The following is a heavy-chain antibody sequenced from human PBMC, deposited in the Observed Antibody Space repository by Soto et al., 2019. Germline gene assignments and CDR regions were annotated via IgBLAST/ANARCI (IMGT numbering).Heavy chain of an antibody. CDR3: VLCTPTSCYGKFDY. Sequence: QMQLVQSGPEVKKPGTSVKVSCKASGFTFSNSAIQWMRQARGERLEWIGWIVVGSGNTNYAQKIQERVTIIRDMSTSTSYMELSSLTSEDTAVYYCVLCTPTSCYGKFDYWGQGTLVTVSS. CDR2: IVVGSGNT. D-gene: IGHD2-2*01. J-gene: IGHJ4*02. V-gene: IGHV1-58*02. CDR1: GFTFSNSA.